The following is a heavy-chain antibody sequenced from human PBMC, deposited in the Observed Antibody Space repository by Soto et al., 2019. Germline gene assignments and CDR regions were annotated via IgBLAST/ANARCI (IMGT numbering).Heavy chain of an antibody. D-gene: IGHD1-7*01. CDR1: GGTFSSYA. CDR3: ARRTGTNSLDYYYGMDV. V-gene: IGHV1-69*01. Sequence: QVQLVQSGAEVKQPGSSVKVSCKASGGTFSSYAISWVRQAPGQGLEWMGGIIPIFGTANYAQKFQGRVTITADESTSTAYMELSSLRSEDTAVYYCARRTGTNSLDYYYGMDVWGQGTTVTVSS. CDR2: IIPIFGTA. J-gene: IGHJ6*02.